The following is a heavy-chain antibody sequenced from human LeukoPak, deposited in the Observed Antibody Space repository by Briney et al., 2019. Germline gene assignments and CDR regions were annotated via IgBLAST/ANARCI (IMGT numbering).Heavy chain of an antibody. CDR1: GGSISSYY. D-gene: IGHD1-26*01. J-gene: IGHJ4*02. Sequence: SETLSLTCTVSGGSISSYYWSWIRQPAGKGLEWIGRIYTSGSTNYNPSLKSRVTMSVDTSKNQFSLKLSSVTAADTAVYYCARGVVGATTFTSVVDYWGQGTLVTVSS. CDR2: IYTSGST. V-gene: IGHV4-4*07. CDR3: ARGVVGATTFTSVVDY.